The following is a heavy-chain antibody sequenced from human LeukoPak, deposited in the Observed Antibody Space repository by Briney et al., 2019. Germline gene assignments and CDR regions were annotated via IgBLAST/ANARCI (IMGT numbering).Heavy chain of an antibody. CDR3: TTAPTYYYDSSGYHAFDI. CDR1: GFSLSDAW. V-gene: IGHV3-15*01. CDR2: VKSKTDGGTT. J-gene: IGHJ3*02. D-gene: IGHD3-22*01. Sequence: AGGPLRLSCTASGFSLSDAWMIWLRQVPGKGLEWVGHVKSKTDGGTTDYAAPVKGRFTISRDDSKNTLYLQMNSLKTEDTAVYYCTTAPTYYYDSSGYHAFDIWGQGTMVTVSS.